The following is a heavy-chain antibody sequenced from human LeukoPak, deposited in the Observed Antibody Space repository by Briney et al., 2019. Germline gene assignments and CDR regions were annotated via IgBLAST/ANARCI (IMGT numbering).Heavy chain of an antibody. CDR2: ISSSGSTI. CDR3: ARVGSGSYYSLYYYYYGMDV. J-gene: IGHJ6*02. V-gene: IGHV3-48*03. D-gene: IGHD1-26*01. Sequence: GGSLRLSCAASGFDLGHYEVNWVRQAPGKGLEWVSYISSSGSTIYYADSVKGRFTISRDNAKNSLYLQMNSLRAEDTAVYYCARVGSGSYYSLYYYYYGMDVWGQGTTVTVSS. CDR1: GFDLGHYE.